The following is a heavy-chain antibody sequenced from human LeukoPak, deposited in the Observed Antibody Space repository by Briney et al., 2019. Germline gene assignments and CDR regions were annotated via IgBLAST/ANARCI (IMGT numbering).Heavy chain of an antibody. CDR2: INPNSGGT. CDR3: ARVRNSGYSGYGNWFDP. Sequence: ASVKVSCKASGYTFTGYYMHWVRQAPGQGLEWMGWINPNSGGTNYAQKFQDRVTVTRDTSITTAYMELSRLRSDDTAVYYCARVRNSGYSGYGNWFDPWGQGTLVTVSS. D-gene: IGHD5-12*01. V-gene: IGHV1-2*02. J-gene: IGHJ5*02. CDR1: GYTFTGYY.